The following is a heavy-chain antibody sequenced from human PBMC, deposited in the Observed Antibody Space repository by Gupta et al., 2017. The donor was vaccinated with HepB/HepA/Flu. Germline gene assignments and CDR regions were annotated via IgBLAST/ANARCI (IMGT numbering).Heavy chain of an antibody. J-gene: IGHJ5*02. CDR3: ARELTTVTSNWFDP. D-gene: IGHD4-17*01. CDR2: INHSGST. V-gene: IGHV4-34*01. Sequence: QVQLQQWGAGLLKPSETLSLTCAVYGESFSTYYWSWIRQPPGRGREWIGAINHSGSTNYNPSLKSRVTRSVDTSKNQFPLKLSSVTAADTAVYDCARELTTVTSNWFDPWGQGTLVTVSS. CDR1: GESFSTYY.